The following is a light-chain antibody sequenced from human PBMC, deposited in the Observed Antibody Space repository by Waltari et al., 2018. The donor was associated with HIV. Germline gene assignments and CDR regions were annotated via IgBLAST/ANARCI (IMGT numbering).Light chain of an antibody. CDR3: QQYYGKSPMYT. V-gene: IGKV3-15*01. Sequence: EIVLTQSPGILSVSPGESATPPCRASQNVNRELAWYQQRPGQSPRLLMFSTSTRAIGVPARFSGSGFGTEFTLTISSLQSEDFGVYYCQQYYGKSPMYTFGQGTKVEIK. CDR1: QNVNRE. J-gene: IGKJ2*01. CDR2: STS.